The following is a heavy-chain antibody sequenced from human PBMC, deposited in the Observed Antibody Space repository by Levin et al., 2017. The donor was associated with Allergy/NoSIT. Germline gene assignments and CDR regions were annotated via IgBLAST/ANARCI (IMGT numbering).Heavy chain of an antibody. V-gene: IGHV3-9*01. J-gene: IGHJ4*02. CDR2: INWNSNTI. CDR1: GFAFDDYA. CDR3: ARAAYSYGYGRFDY. Sequence: SLKISCAASGFAFDDYAMHWVRQAPGKGLEWVSGINWNSNTIDYADSVKGRFTISRDNAKNSLYLEMNSLRPEDTAMYYCARAAYSYGYGRFDYWGQGSLVTVSS. D-gene: IGHD5-18*01.